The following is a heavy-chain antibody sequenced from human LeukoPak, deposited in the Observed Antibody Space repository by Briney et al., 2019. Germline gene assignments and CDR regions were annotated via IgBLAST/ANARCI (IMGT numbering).Heavy chain of an antibody. CDR3: ARGLSYAVAYGDY. V-gene: IGHV3-74*01. CDR1: GFIFSDYW. CDR2: INRDGTGT. J-gene: IGHJ4*02. D-gene: IGHD6-19*01. Sequence: GGSLRLSCAPSGFIFSDYWFHWVRQTPGQGLVWVAAINRDGTGTSHADSVRGRFTVSRDNAKNTLYLQLNSLRADDTAGYYCARGLSYAVAYGDYWGQGTLVTVSS.